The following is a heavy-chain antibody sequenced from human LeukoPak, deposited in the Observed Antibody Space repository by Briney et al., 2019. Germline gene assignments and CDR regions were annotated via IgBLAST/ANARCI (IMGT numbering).Heavy chain of an antibody. Sequence: SETLSLTCAVSGGSITSNTWWSWVRQPPGKALEWIGEIYHGGSTNYNPSLKSRVTISVDKSKNQFSLKLSSVTAADTAVCYCARSMVRGVIIMDWGQGTLVTVSS. V-gene: IGHV4-4*02. D-gene: IGHD3-10*01. CDR3: ARSMVRGVIIMD. CDR1: GGSITSNTW. CDR2: IYHGGST. J-gene: IGHJ4*02.